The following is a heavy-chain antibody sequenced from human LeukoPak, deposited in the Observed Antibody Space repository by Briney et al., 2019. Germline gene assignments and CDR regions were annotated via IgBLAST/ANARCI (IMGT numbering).Heavy chain of an antibody. CDR1: GYSFTDYY. CDR2: INTNSGGT. CDR3: ARLIGFGELLEGLVYYYGIDV. D-gene: IGHD3-10*01. V-gene: IGHV1-2*02. Sequence: ASVRVSCKTSGYSFTDYYIHWVRQAPGQGLEWMGWINTNSGGTNYAQKFQGRVTMTRDTSISTAYMELSRLRSDDTAVYYCARLIGFGELLEGLVYYYGIDVWGQGTTVTVSS. J-gene: IGHJ6*02.